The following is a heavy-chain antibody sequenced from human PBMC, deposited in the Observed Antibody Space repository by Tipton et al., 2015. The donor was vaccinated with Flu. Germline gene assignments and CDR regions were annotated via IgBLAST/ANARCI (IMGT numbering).Heavy chain of an antibody. V-gene: IGHV4-4*07. CDR3: ARGRVGTFDY. Sequence: TLSLTCTVSGGSISTPYWSWIRQPAGKGLEWIGRISTSGSTNYNPSLKSRVTMSVDTSKKHFSLKLSSVTAADTAVYYCARGRVGTFDYWGQGTLVSVSS. CDR2: ISTSGST. D-gene: IGHD2/OR15-2a*01. J-gene: IGHJ4*02. CDR1: GGSISTPY.